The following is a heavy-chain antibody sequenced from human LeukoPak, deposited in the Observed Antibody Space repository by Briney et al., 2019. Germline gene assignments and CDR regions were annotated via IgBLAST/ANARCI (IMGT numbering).Heavy chain of an antibody. J-gene: IGHJ4*02. V-gene: IGHV4-59*01. D-gene: IGHD6-19*01. CDR3: ARDRGYSSGPYDY. CDR1: GGSISNYY. CDR2: IYYSGST. Sequence: SETLSLTCSVSGGSISNYYWSWIRQPPGKGLEWIGYIYYSGSTNYNPSPKSRVTISVDTSKNQFPLKLSSVTAADTAVYYCARDRGYSSGPYDYWGQGTLVTVSS.